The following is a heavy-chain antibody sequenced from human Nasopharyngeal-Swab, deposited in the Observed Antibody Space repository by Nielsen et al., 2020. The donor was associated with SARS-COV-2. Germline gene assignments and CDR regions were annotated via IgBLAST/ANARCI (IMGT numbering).Heavy chain of an antibody. J-gene: IGHJ6*03. V-gene: IGHV4-34*01. CDR1: GGSFSGYY. CDR3: ARSLSGVVPAPILGLGPFYSYYYMDV. D-gene: IGHD2-2*01. CDR2: INHSGST. Sequence: GSLRLSCAVSGGSFSGYYWGWIRRPPGKGLEWIGEINHSGSTNYNPSLKSRVTISLDTSKNHFSLKLRSVTAADTAVYYCARSLSGVVPAPILGLGPFYSYYYMDVWGKGTTVTVSS.